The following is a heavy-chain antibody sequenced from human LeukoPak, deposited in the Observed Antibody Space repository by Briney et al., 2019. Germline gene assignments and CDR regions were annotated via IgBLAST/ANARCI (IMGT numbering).Heavy chain of an antibody. Sequence: SETLSLTCSVSGVSISSSSYHWGWIRQPPGKGLEWIGSIYYSGSTYYNPSLKSRVTISVDTSKNQFSLKLSSVTAADTAVYYCARHLVVVPAATDYWGQGTLVTVSS. CDR2: IYYSGST. D-gene: IGHD2-2*01. CDR1: GVSISSSSYH. J-gene: IGHJ4*02. CDR3: ARHLVVVPAATDY. V-gene: IGHV4-39*01.